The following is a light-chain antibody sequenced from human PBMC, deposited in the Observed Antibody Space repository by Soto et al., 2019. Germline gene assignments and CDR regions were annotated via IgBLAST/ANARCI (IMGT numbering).Light chain of an antibody. CDR1: QGISDS. Sequence: DIPMTQSPSSLSASVGDRVTITCRASQGISDSLAWYQEKPGKVPKLVIYAASTLRSGVPSRFSGSGSGTDFTLTISSLQPEDVATYYCQTYNSAPFTFGPGTKVEI. V-gene: IGKV1-27*01. CDR2: AAS. CDR3: QTYNSAPFT. J-gene: IGKJ3*01.